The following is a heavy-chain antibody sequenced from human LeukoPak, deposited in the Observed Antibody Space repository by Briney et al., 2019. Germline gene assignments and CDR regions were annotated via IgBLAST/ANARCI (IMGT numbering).Heavy chain of an antibody. V-gene: IGHV3-23*01. CDR1: GFTFSSYA. CDR2: ISGSGSSI. CDR3: AKDTTMTPY. D-gene: IGHD4-17*01. J-gene: IGHJ4*02. Sequence: PGGSLRLSCAASGFTFSSYAMSSVRQAPGKGLEWVSAISGSGSSIYYADSVKGRFTISRDNSKNTLYLQMNSLRAEDTAVYYCAKDTTMTPYWGQGTLVTVSS.